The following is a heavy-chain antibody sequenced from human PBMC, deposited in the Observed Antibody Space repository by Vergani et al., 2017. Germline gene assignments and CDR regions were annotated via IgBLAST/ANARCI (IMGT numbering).Heavy chain of an antibody. J-gene: IGHJ3*02. V-gene: IGHV1-46*01. D-gene: IGHD2-21*01. CDR1: GYTFTSYY. CDR2: INPSGGST. Sequence: QVQLVQSGAEVKKPGASVKVSCKASGYTFTSYYMHWVRQAPGQGLEWMGIINPSGGSTSYAQKFQGRVTMTRDTSTSTVYMELSSLRSEDTAVYYCAREQGADRVEFCGGDCPPWDAFDIWGQGTMVTVSS. CDR3: AREQGADRVEFCGGDCPPWDAFDI.